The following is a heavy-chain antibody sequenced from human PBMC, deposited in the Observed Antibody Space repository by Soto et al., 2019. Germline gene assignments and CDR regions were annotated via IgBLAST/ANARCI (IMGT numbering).Heavy chain of an antibody. CDR1: GVSISSYY. D-gene: IGHD1-26*01. V-gene: IGHV4-59*01. Sequence: SETLSLTCTVSGVSISSYYWSWIRQPPGKGLEWIGHIYYTVSTNYNPSLKNRVTISVDTSKNQFSLKLTSVTAADTAVYYRARGIRGYSGTDFDDWGQGTLVTVCS. J-gene: IGHJ4*02. CDR3: ARGIRGYSGTDFDD. CDR2: IYYTVST.